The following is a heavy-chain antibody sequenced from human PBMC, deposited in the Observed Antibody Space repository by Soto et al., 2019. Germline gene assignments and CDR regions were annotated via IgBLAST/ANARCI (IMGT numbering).Heavy chain of an antibody. V-gene: IGHV1-18*04. J-gene: IGHJ6*02. CDR1: GYTFTSYG. CDR3: ARDESGGYYDFWSGYFANYYYYGMDV. CDR2: ISAYNGNT. Sequence: GASVKVSCKASGYTFTSYGISWVRQAPGQGLEWMGWISAYNGNTNYAQKLQGRVTMTTDTSTSTAYMELRSLRSDDTAVYYCARDESGGYYDFWSGYFANYYYYGMDVWGQGXTVTVSS. D-gene: IGHD3-3*01.